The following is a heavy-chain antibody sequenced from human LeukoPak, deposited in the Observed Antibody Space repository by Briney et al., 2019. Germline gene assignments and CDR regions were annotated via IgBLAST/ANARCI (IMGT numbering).Heavy chain of an antibody. D-gene: IGHD3-16*01. J-gene: IGHJ2*01. CDR2: ISHDGAST. CDR1: GYTFYNYA. Sequence: PGGSLRLSCAASGYTFYNYAVTWVRQAPGKGLEWVSSISHDGASTHYADSVKGRFTISRDNSKNTVFPQMDSLRAEDTAVYFCAKYGSGQLWLLGWYFDFWGRGTLVSASS. CDR3: AKYGSGQLWLLGWYFDF. V-gene: IGHV3-23*01.